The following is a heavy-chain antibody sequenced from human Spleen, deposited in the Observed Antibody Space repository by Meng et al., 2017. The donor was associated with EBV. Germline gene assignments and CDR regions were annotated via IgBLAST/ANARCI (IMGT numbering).Heavy chain of an antibody. V-gene: IGHV4-39*07. D-gene: IGHD5-12*01. CDR2: FYYSGTT. CDR3: ARGYNGFFDH. CDR1: GGYISSSGYH. Sequence: QVQREGAGPGTVKASETLSLTCSVFGGYISSSGYHWAWIRQPPGKGLEWIGNFYYSGTTYYKSSLQSRVTMSVDTSKNQFSLRVTSVIAADTAVYYCARGYNGFFDHWGQGTLVTVSS. J-gene: IGHJ4*02.